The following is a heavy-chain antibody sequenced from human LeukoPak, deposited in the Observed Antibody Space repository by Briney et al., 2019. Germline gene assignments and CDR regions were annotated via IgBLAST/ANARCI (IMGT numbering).Heavy chain of an antibody. J-gene: IGHJ4*02. CDR3: ARDRTICVY. V-gene: IGHV3-23*01. Sequence: GGSLRLSCAAPGFTFSSHAMTWVRQAPGKGLEWVSAISGSGDNTYYADSVKGRFTTSRDNSKNTLHLQMNSLRAEDTAVYYCARDRTICVYWGQGTLVTVSS. CDR1: GFTFSSHA. D-gene: IGHD2-2*01. CDR2: ISGSGDNT.